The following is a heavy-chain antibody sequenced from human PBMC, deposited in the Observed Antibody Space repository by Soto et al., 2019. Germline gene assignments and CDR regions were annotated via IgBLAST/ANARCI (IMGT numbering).Heavy chain of an antibody. CDR3: ARIAHSLFDY. CDR2: IYYSGST. Sequence: ASETLSLTCSVSGGSISSYYWSWIRQPPGKGLEWIGYIYYSGSTNYNPSLKSRVTISVDTSKNQFSLKLSSVTAADTAVYYCARIAHSLFDYWGQGTLVTVSS. CDR1: GGSISSYY. D-gene: IGHD6-13*01. V-gene: IGHV4-59*01. J-gene: IGHJ4*02.